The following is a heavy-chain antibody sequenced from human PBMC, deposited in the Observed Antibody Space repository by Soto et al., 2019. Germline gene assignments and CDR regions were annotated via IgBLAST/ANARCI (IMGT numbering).Heavy chain of an antibody. J-gene: IGHJ6*02. D-gene: IGHD2-2*02. CDR3: ARADCSSTSCYRHYYDGMDV. CDR2: MNPNSGNT. Sequence: QVQLVQSGAEVKKPGASVKVSCKASGYTFTSYDINWVRQATGQGLEWMGWMNPNSGNTGYAQKFQGRVTMTRNTSISTAYMELSSLRSEDTAVYYCARADCSSTSCYRHYYDGMDVWGQGTTVTVSS. V-gene: IGHV1-8*01. CDR1: GYTFTSYD.